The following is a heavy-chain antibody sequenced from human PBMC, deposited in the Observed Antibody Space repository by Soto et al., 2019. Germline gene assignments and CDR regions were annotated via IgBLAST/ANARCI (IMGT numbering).Heavy chain of an antibody. J-gene: IGHJ6*03. V-gene: IGHV1-3*01. CDR2: INAGNGNT. CDR1: GYTFTSYA. Sequence: EASVKVSCKASGYTFTSYAMHWVRQAPGQRLEWMGWINAGNGNTKYSQKFQGRVTITRDTSASTAYMELSSLRSEDTAVYYCARDGPYYYYMDVWGKGTTVTVSS. CDR3: ARDGPYYYYMDV.